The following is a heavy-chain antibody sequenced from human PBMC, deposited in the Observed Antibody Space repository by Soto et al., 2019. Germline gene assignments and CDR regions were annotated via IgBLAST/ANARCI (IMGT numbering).Heavy chain of an antibody. CDR2: ISAYNGNT. D-gene: IGHD6-19*01. CDR3: ASESAVAALDP. CDR1: GYTFTSYG. V-gene: IGHV1-18*01. Sequence: QVQLVQSGAEVKKPGASVKVSCKASGYTFTSYGISWVRQAPGQGLEWMGWISAYNGNTTYAQKVQGRVTMTTGTTTSTADMELRSLRPCDTAVSCCASESAVAALDPWGQGTLVTVSS. J-gene: IGHJ5*02.